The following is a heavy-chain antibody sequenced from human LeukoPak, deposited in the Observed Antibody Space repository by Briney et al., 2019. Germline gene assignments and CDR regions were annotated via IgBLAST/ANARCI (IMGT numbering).Heavy chain of an antibody. D-gene: IGHD3-3*01. CDR1: GGSISSGDFY. J-gene: IGHJ4*02. Sequence: PPHTLSLSCTVSGGSISSGDFYWIWIRQPPGKGWEGMGYTYYSGSTYYSPTLNNRVTISVGTSKNQFSLKLSSVTAADTVVYYGTRVSAYSDFWSGSSTFDYGGQGTLVTVSS. CDR2: TYYSGST. CDR3: TRVSAYSDFWSGSSTFDY. V-gene: IGHV4-30-4*08.